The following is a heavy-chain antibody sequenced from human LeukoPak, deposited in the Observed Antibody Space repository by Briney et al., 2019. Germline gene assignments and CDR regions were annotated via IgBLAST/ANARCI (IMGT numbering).Heavy chain of an antibody. J-gene: IGHJ6*03. CDR1: GGTFSSYA. V-gene: IGHV1-69*13. Sequence: SVKVSCKASGGTFSSYAISWVRRAPGQGLEWMGGIIPIFGTANFAQKFQGRVTITADESTSTAYMELRSLRSDDTAVYYCARQGILGAYYYMDVWGKGTTVTVSS. D-gene: IGHD3-3*02. CDR3: ARQGILGAYYYMDV. CDR2: IIPIFGTA.